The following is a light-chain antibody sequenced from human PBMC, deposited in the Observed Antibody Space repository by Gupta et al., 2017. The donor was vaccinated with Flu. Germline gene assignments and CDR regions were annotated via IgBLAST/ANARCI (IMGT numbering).Light chain of an antibody. CDR1: QSISSY. J-gene: IGKJ1*01. Sequence: HVATSPSSLSASVSDRVTITCRASQSISSYFNWFQQKPGKAPKRLIYAASSLQSGVPSRFSGSGSGTDFTLKISSVEPEDVGTYYCKQSENCPWTFGQGTTVEIK. CDR2: AAS. V-gene: IGKV1-39*01. CDR3: KQSENCPWT.